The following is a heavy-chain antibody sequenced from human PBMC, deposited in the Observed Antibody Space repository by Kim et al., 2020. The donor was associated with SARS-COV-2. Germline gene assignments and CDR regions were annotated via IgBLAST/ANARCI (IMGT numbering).Heavy chain of an antibody. J-gene: IGHJ4*02. V-gene: IGHV3-11*04. D-gene: IGHD6-13*01. Sequence: AGSVECRFTISRDNAKKSLYLQMNSLRAEDTAVYYCASDSIAAAGTGLDYWGQGTLVTVSS. CDR3: ASDSIAAAGTGLDY.